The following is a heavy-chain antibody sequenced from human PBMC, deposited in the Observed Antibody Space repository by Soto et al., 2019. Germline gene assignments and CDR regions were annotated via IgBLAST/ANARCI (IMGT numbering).Heavy chain of an antibody. CDR2: ISGLDGST. D-gene: IGHD6-19*01. V-gene: IGHV3-23*01. Sequence: GGSLRLSCAASGFTFSSYAMSWVRQAPGKGLEWVSAISGLDGSTYYADAVKGRFTISRDNSKNTLYLQMNSLRAEDTAVYYCAKGSGLSSGWTFGSWGQGTLVTVSS. CDR1: GFTFSSYA. CDR3: AKGSGLSSGWTFGS. J-gene: IGHJ4*02.